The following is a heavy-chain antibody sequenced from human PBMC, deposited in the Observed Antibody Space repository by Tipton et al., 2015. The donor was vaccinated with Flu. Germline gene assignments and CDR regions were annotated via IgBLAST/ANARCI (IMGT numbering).Heavy chain of an antibody. J-gene: IGHJ6*02. V-gene: IGHV4-59*01. CDR1: GGSISSYY. Sequence: TLSLTCTVSGGSISSYYWSWIRQPPGKGLEWIGYIYYSGSTNYNPSLKSRVTISVDTSKNQFSLKLSSVTVADTAVYYCARDRPNYYYGMDVWGQGTTVTVSS. CDR3: ARDRPNYYYGMDV. CDR2: IYYSGST.